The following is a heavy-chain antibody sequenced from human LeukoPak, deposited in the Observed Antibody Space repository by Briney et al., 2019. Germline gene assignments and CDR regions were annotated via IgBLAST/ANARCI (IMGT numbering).Heavy chain of an antibody. J-gene: IGHJ6*01. CDR3: ARQEVAATGTKLRFVDYDMEV. V-gene: IGHV1-18*01. Sequence: ASVKVSCKASGYTFTSYGISWVRQAPGQGLEWMGWISAYNGNTNYAQKLQGRVTMTSDTSTSTAYMELRSLRSNDTAVYYCARQEVAATGTKLRFVDYDMEVWGQGTTVTVSS. CDR1: GYTFTSYG. CDR2: ISAYNGNT. D-gene: IGHD6-13*01.